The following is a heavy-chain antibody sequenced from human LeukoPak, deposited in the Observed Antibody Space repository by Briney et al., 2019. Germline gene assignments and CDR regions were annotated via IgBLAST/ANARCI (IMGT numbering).Heavy chain of an antibody. D-gene: IGHD1-26*01. Sequence: GGSLRLSCAASGFTFSSYGMHWVRQAPGKGLDWVALISSDGSSKYYADSVKGRFTISRDNARNSLYLQMNSLRVEDTAVYYCARDPYSGTYGNTYYYYMDVWGKGTTVTISS. CDR2: ISSDGSSK. V-gene: IGHV3-30*03. CDR1: GFTFSSYG. CDR3: ARDPYSGTYGNTYYYYMDV. J-gene: IGHJ6*03.